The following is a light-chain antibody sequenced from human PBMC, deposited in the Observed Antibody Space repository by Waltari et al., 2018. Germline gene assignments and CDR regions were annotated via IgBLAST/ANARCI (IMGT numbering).Light chain of an antibody. Sequence: QSVLTQPPSVSGAPGQRVPISCIGSSSNIGAGYDVHWYQQLPGTAPKLLIFGNNNRPSGVPDRFSGSKSGTSGSLAITGLQAEDEADYYCQSYDGSLSGYVVFGGGTKLTVL. CDR2: GNN. V-gene: IGLV1-40*01. CDR1: SSNIGAGYD. J-gene: IGLJ2*01. CDR3: QSYDGSLSGYVV.